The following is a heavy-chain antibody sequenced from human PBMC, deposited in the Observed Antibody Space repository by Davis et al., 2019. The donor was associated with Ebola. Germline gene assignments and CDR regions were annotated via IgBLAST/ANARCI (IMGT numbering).Heavy chain of an antibody. J-gene: IGHJ4*02. CDR3: AHVITFLYQSNGYYTRHFDN. Sequence: GESLKISCFASGFTFKEYDMSWVRQAAGKGLEWVSGISASADLTYYADAVRGRFTISRDNSKNTLYLQMNSLRAEDTAVYFCAHVITFLYQSNGYYTRHFDNWGQGTLVTVSS. V-gene: IGHV3-23*01. CDR2: ISASADLT. CDR1: GFTFKEYD. D-gene: IGHD3-22*01.